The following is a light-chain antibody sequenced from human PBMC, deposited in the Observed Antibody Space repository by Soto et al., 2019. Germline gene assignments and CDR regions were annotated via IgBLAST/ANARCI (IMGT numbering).Light chain of an antibody. J-gene: IGKJ1*01. Sequence: ELVMTQSPATLSLSPGDSATLSCRASQSVSSNLAWYQQKTGQAPRILIYGESTRATGIPDRLSGSGSGTELNLTISRLQSEDFAVYYCQKCNNWPRTCGQGTKVDIK. CDR3: QKCNNWPRT. CDR1: QSVSSN. CDR2: GES. V-gene: IGKV3-15*01.